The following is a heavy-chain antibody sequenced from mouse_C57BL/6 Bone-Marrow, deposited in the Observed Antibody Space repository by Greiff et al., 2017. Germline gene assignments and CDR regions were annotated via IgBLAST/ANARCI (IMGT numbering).Heavy chain of an antibody. V-gene: IGHV1-55*01. Sequence: QVQLQQPGAELVKPGASVKLSCKASGYTFTSYWMHWVKQRPGRGLEWIGDIYPGSGSTNYNEKFKSKATLTVDTSSSTAYMQLSSLTSEDSAVYDCARGDYYGSSYVVDYWGQGTTLTVSS. CDR1: GYTFTSYW. CDR2: IYPGSGST. CDR3: ARGDYYGSSYVVDY. J-gene: IGHJ2*01. D-gene: IGHD1-1*01.